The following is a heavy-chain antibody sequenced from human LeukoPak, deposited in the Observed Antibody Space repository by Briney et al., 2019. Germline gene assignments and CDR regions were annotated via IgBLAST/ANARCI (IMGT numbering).Heavy chain of an antibody. CDR3: ASPLYGEDYYYYGMDV. CDR2: ISYDGSNK. J-gene: IGHJ6*04. CDR1: GFTFCSSA. D-gene: IGHD4-17*01. V-gene: IGHV3-30*01. Sequence: GGPRRLFCAASGFTFCSSAILWVREAPGHWLEVAAVISYDGSNKYYADSVKGRFTISRDNSTNTLYLQMNSLRAEDTAVYYCASPLYGEDYYYYGMDVWGKGTTVTVSS.